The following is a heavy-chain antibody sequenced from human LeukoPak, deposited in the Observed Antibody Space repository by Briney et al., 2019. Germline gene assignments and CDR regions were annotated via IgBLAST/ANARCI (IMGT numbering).Heavy chain of an antibody. D-gene: IGHD3-10*01. CDR3: ARDRGVPKRGFYFDY. V-gene: IGHV3-23*01. CDR2: ISGSGGST. Sequence: SGGSLRLSCAASGFTFSSYAMSWVRQAPGKGLEWVSAISGSGGSTYYADSVKGRFTISRDNSKNTLYLQMNSLRAEDTAVYYCARDRGVPKRGFYFDYWAREPLVTVSS. CDR1: GFTFSSYA. J-gene: IGHJ4*02.